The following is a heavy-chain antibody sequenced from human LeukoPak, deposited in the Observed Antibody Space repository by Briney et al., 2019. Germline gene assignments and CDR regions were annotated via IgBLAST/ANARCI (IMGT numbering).Heavy chain of an antibody. CDR2: MNWKTDIV. J-gene: IGHJ2*01. V-gene: IGHV3-9*03. CDR3: AKGPKENWYFDL. Sequence: GRSLRLSCAASGFNFNFDDYAFHWVRQAPGKGLEWVSGMNWKTDIVAYADSVKGRFTTSRDNDRKSVHLQMNSLTPDDMAVYHCAKGPKENWYFDLWGRGTLVTVSS. CDR1: GFNFNFDDYA.